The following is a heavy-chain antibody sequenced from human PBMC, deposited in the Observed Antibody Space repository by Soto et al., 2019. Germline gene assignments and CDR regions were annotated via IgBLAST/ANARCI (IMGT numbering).Heavy chain of an antibody. CDR1: GFTFSSYA. CDR2: ISGSGGST. Sequence: RRLSCAASGFTFSSYAMSWVRQAPGKGLEWVSAISGSGGSTYYADSVKGRFTISRDNSKNTLYLQMNSLRAEDTAVYYCAKDPGDCSSTSCYTRYGMDVWGQGTTVTVS. J-gene: IGHJ6*02. V-gene: IGHV3-23*01. CDR3: AKDPGDCSSTSCYTRYGMDV. D-gene: IGHD2-2*01.